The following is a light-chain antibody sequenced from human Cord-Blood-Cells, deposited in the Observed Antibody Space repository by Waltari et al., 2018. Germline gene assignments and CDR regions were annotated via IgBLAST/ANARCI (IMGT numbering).Light chain of an antibody. CDR2: AAS. Sequence: DIQMTHSPSSLSASVAHRVTTPCRASQPISSYLNWYQQKPGKAPKLLIYAASSLQSGVPSRFSGSGSGTDFTLTISSLQPEDFATYYGQQSYSTPWTFGQGTKVEIK. CDR1: QPISSY. CDR3: QQSYSTPWT. J-gene: IGKJ1*01. V-gene: IGKV1-39*01.